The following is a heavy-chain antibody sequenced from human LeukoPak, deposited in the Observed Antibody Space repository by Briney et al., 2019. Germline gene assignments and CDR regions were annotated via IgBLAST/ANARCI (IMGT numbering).Heavy chain of an antibody. V-gene: IGHV4-61*02. D-gene: IGHD3-10*01. Sequence: SETLCLTCTVSGGPISSGTYDWNWIRQPAGKGLEWIGRVHSSGSTNHNPSRKRRVTISRDTSKNQFSVIVSSVSAADTAIYFCARSKGDYGSGSLGYWGQGILVTVSS. CDR2: VHSSGST. CDR3: ARSKGDYGSGSLGY. J-gene: IGHJ4*02. CDR1: GGPISSGTYD.